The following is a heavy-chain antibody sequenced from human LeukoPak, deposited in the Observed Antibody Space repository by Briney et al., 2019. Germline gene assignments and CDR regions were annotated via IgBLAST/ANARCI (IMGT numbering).Heavy chain of an antibody. J-gene: IGHJ4*02. CDR2: INPNSGGT. D-gene: IGHD2-8*02. V-gene: IGHV1-2*02. CDR3: ARDYGWDPSFDY. Sequence: ASVKVSCKASGYTFTGYYMHWVRQAPGQGLEWMGWINPNSGGTNYAQKFQGRVTMTRDTSISTAYMEPSRLRSDDTAVYYCARDYGWDPSFDYWGQGTLVTVSS. CDR1: GYTFTGYY.